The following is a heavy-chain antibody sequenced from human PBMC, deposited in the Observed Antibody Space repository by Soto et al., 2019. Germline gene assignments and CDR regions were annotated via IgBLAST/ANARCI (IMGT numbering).Heavy chain of an antibody. CDR3: ARGHSSGWYSSEYYYGMDV. D-gene: IGHD6-19*01. J-gene: IGHJ6*02. Sequence: SETLSLTCAVYGGSFSGYYWSWIRQPPGKGLEWIGEINHSGSTNYNPSLKSRVTISVDTSKNQFSLKLSSVTAADTAVYYCARGHSSGWYSSEYYYGMDVWGQGTTVTVS. V-gene: IGHV4-34*01. CDR1: GGSFSGYY. CDR2: INHSGST.